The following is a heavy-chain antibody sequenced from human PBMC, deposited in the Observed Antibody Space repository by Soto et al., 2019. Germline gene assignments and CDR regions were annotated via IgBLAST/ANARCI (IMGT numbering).Heavy chain of an antibody. CDR1: GGSFSGYY. D-gene: IGHD3-16*01. V-gene: IGHV4-34*01. CDR3: ARGYYAPLGDY. Sequence: SETLSLTFAVYGGSFSGYYWSWIRQPPGKGLEWIGEINHSGSTNYNPSLKSRVTISVDTSKNQFSLKLSSVTAADTAVYYCARGYYAPLGDYWGQGTLVTVSS. J-gene: IGHJ4*02. CDR2: INHSGST.